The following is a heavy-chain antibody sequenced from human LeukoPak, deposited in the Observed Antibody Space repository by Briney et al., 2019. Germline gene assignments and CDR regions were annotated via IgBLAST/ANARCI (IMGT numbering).Heavy chain of an antibody. CDR3: ARDKVIGITMVRGVKNWFDP. V-gene: IGHV7-4-1*02. Sequence: ASVKVSCKASGYTFTSYAMNWVRQAPGQRLEWMGWINTNTGNPTYAQGFTGRFVFSLDTSVSTAYLQISSLKAEDTAVYYCARDKVIGITMVRGVKNWFDPWGQGTLVTVSS. CDR1: GYTFTSYA. J-gene: IGHJ5*02. D-gene: IGHD3-10*01. CDR2: INTNTGNP.